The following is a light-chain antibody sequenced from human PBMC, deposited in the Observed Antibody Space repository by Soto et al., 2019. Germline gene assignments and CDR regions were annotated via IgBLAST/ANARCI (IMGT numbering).Light chain of an antibody. V-gene: IGLV2-14*03. CDR2: DVS. CDR3: SSYTSSTTLYV. Sequence: QSALTQPASVSGSPGQSITISCTGTSSDFGGYNWVSWYQQLPGKAPKLIIYDVSNRPSGVSNRFSASKSANAASLTISGLQTEDEADYYCSSYTSSTTLYVFGTGTKVTV. J-gene: IGLJ1*01. CDR1: SSDFGGYNW.